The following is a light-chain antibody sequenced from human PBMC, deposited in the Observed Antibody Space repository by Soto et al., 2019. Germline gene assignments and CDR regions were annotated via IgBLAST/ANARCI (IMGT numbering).Light chain of an antibody. CDR3: MQALQART. V-gene: IGKV2-28*01. CDR1: HSLLHSNGYNY. Sequence: EIVMTQSTLSLPVTPGEPASISCRSSHSLLHSNGYNYLDWYLQKPGQSPQLLIYLGSNRASGVPDRFSGSGSGTDFTLKISRVEAEDVGIYYCMQALQARTFGQGTKV. CDR2: LGS. J-gene: IGKJ1*01.